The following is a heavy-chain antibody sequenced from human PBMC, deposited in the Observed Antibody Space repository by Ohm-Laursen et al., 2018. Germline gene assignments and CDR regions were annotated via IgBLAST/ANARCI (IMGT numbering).Heavy chain of an antibody. CDR2: IYSDGRT. V-gene: IGHV3-66*01. CDR3: ARRYSSNWAHDS. J-gene: IGHJ4*02. CDR1: GFTVRSNY. D-gene: IGHD6-13*01. Sequence: SLRLSCAASGFTVRSNYMSWVRQAPGKGLAWVSIIYSDGRTYYADSAKGRFTISRDHSKNTLYLQMNNLGAEDTALYYCARRYSSNWAHDSWGQGTLVTVSS.